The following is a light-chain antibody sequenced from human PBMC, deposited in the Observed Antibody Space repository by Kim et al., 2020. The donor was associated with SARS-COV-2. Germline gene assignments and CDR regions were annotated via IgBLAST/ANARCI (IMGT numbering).Light chain of an antibody. V-gene: IGLV2-11*01. CDR2: DVS. Sequence: GQSVTIACTGTSIEVGGYNYVSWYQQHPGKAPKLMIYDVSKRPSGVPDRFSGSKSGNTASLTISGLQAEDVADYYCCSYAGSYTFLFGTGTKVTVL. J-gene: IGLJ1*01. CDR3: CSYAGSYTFL. CDR1: SIEVGGYNY.